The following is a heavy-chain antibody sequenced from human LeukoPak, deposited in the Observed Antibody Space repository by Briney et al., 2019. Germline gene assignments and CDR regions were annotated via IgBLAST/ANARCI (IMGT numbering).Heavy chain of an antibody. D-gene: IGHD6-13*01. V-gene: IGHV3-7*01. Sequence: QSGGSLRLSCAASGFTFSSYWMSWVRQAPGKGLEWVANIKQDGSEKYYVDSVKGRFTISRDNAKNSLYLQMNSLRAEDTAVYYCARGLAAAGHYCYGMDVWGQGTTVTVSS. J-gene: IGHJ6*02. CDR1: GFTFSSYW. CDR2: IKQDGSEK. CDR3: ARGLAAAGHYCYGMDV.